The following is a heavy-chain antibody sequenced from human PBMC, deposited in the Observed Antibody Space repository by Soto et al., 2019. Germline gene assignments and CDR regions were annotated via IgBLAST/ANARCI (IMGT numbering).Heavy chain of an antibody. CDR1: GGTFSSYA. CDR3: AREKGNHYDFWSGYSDYYYYGMDV. V-gene: IGHV1-69*13. CDR2: IIPIFGTA. Sequence: ASVKVSCKASGGTFSSYAISWVRQAPGQGLEWMGGIIPIFGTANYAQKFQGRVTITADESTSTAYMELSSLRSEDTAVYYCAREKGNHYDFWSGYSDYYYYGMDVWGQGTTVTVSS. D-gene: IGHD3-3*01. J-gene: IGHJ6*02.